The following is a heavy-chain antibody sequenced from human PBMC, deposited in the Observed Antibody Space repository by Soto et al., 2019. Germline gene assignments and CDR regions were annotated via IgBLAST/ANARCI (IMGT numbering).Heavy chain of an antibody. Sequence: GGSLRLSCAASGFTFSSYGMHRVRQAPGKGLEWVAVIWYDGSNKYYADSVKGRFTISRDKSKNPLYLQMNSLRAEDTAVYYCARDGLGYCSGGSCLLGAFDIWGQGTMVTVSS. CDR3: ARDGLGYCSGGSCLLGAFDI. D-gene: IGHD2-15*01. V-gene: IGHV3-33*01. CDR1: GFTFSSYG. J-gene: IGHJ3*02. CDR2: IWYDGSNK.